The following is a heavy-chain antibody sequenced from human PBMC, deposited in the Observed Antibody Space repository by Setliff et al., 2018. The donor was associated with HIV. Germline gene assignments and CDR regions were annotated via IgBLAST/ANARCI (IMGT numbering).Heavy chain of an antibody. V-gene: IGHV3-48*03. D-gene: IGHD5-12*01. CDR3: ARGSGYDKGAYHYYYGMDV. Sequence: GSLRLSCAASGFPFSSYEMNWVRQAPGKGLEWVSYISSSGSTIYYADSVKGRFTISRDNTKNSLYLQMNSLRAEDTAVYYCARGSGYDKGAYHYYYGMDVWDQGTTVTVSS. CDR2: ISSSGSTI. J-gene: IGHJ6*02. CDR1: GFPFSSYE.